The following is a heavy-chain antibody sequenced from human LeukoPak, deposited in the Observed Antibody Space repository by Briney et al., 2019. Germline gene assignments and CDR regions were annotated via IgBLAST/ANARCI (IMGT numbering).Heavy chain of an antibody. D-gene: IGHD3-22*01. CDR1: GYSFTSYW. Sequence: GESLKISCKGSGYSFTSYWIGWVRQMPGKGLEWMGIIYPGDSDTRYSPSFQGQVTISADKSISTAYLQWSSLKASDTAMYYCARRNYYDSSGYLLNDAFDIWGQGTMVTVSS. CDR2: IYPGDSDT. J-gene: IGHJ3*02. V-gene: IGHV5-51*01. CDR3: ARRNYYDSSGYLLNDAFDI.